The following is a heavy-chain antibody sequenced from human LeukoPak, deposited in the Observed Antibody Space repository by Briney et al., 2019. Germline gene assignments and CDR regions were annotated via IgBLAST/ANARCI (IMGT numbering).Heavy chain of an antibody. D-gene: IGHD1-26*01. CDR1: GGSISSSSYY. Sequence: SETLSLTCTVSGGSISSSSYYWGWIRQPPGKGLEWIGSIYYSGYTYYNPSLKSRVTISVDTSKNQFSLKLSSVTAADTAVYYCASWGATHHYFDSWGRGTLVTVSS. V-gene: IGHV4-39*01. CDR3: ASWGATHHYFDS. CDR2: IYYSGYT. J-gene: IGHJ4*02.